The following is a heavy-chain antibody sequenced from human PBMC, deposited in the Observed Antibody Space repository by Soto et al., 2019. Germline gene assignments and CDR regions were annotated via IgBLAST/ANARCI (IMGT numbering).Heavy chain of an antibody. CDR3: ARESLGAKGADH. Sequence: QVPLVQSGAEVKRPGSSVKVSCESSGDTFNSYVISWVRQAPGQGLEWMGGIIPIIGVTHYAQKFQGRVTISALSSTGTAYMDMTNLGFEDTALYYCARESLGAKGADHWGQGTLVTVSS. CDR2: IIPIIGVT. D-gene: IGHD3-16*01. V-gene: IGHV1-69*17. J-gene: IGHJ4*02. CDR1: GDTFNSYV.